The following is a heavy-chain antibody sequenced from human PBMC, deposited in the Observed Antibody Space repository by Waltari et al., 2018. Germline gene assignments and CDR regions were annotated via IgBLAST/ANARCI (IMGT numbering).Heavy chain of an antibody. D-gene: IGHD4-17*01. V-gene: IGHV1-69-2*01. J-gene: IGHJ4*02. CDR3: ARGQEHGDVDY. CDR1: GYTFTDYY. CDR2: VDPEDGET. Sequence: EVQLVQSGAEVKKPGATVKISCKVSGYTFTDYYMHWVQQAPGKGLEWMGLVDPEDGETIYAEKFQGRVTITRNTSISTAYMELSSLRSEDTAVYYCARGQEHGDVDYWGQGTLVTVSS.